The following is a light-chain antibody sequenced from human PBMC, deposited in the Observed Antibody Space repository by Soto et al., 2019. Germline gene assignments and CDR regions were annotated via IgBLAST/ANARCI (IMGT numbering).Light chain of an antibody. V-gene: IGKV3-20*01. CDR2: DAS. CDR1: QSVSSNF. CDR3: QQYGTSPS. J-gene: IGKJ3*01. Sequence: EIVLTQSPGTLSLSPGERATLSCRASQSVSSNFLAWYQQKPGQSPRLLIYDASTRATGITDRFSGSGSGTDFTLTVSRLEPEDFAVYYCQQYGTSPSFGPGTKVDIK.